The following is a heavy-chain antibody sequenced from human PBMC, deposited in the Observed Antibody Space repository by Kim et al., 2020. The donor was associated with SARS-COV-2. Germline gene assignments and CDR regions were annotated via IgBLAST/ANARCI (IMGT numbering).Heavy chain of an antibody. CDR2: IYPGDSDT. J-gene: IGHJ3*02. Sequence: GESLKISCKGSGYSFTSYWIGWVRQMPGKGLEWMGIIYPGDSDTRYSPSFQGQVTISADKSISTAYLQWSSLKASDTAMYYCARHRPYDSSGYYYTPDAFDIWGQGTMVTVSS. D-gene: IGHD3-22*01. CDR1: GYSFTSYW. CDR3: ARHRPYDSSGYYYTPDAFDI. V-gene: IGHV5-51*01.